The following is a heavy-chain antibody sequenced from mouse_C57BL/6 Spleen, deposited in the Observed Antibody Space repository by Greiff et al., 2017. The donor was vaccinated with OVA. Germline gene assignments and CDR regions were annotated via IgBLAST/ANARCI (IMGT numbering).Heavy chain of an antibody. J-gene: IGHJ3*01. CDR1: GYTFTSYD. Sequence: VQLVESGPELVKPGASVKLSCKASGYTFTSYDINWVKQRPGQGLEWIGWIYPRDGSTKYNEKFKGKATLTVDTSSSTAYMELHSLTSEDSAVYFCARKGAGAWFAYWGQGTLVTVSA. V-gene: IGHV1-85*01. CDR2: IYPRDGST. CDR3: ARKGAGAWFAY.